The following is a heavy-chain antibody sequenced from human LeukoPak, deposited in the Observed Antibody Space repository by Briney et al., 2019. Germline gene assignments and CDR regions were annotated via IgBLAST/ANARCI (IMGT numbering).Heavy chain of an antibody. CDR3: ARAGYCSGGSCYGSDY. D-gene: IGHD2-15*01. V-gene: IGHV3-33*01. J-gene: IGHJ4*02. CDR2: IWYDGSIQ. Sequence: PGGSLRLCCAASGFTFSSYGMHWVRQAPGKGLEWVAAIWYDGSIQYYADSVKGRFTISRDNSKNTLYLQMDSLRAEDTAVYYCARAGYCSGGSCYGSDYWGQGTLVSVSS. CDR1: GFTFSSYG.